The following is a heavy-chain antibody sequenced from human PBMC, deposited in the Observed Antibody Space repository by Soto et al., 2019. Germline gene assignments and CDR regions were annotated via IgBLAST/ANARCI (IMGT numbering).Heavy chain of an antibody. Sequence: SETLSLTCTVSGGSVDSNRYYWAWIRQPPGKGLEWIGYIYYSGSTNYNPSLKSRVTISVDTSKNQFSLKLSSVTAADTAVYYCARGSGSVDYWGQGTLVTVSS. CDR2: IYYSGST. D-gene: IGHD6-19*01. V-gene: IGHV4-61*01. CDR3: ARGSGSVDY. CDR1: GGSVDSNRYY. J-gene: IGHJ4*02.